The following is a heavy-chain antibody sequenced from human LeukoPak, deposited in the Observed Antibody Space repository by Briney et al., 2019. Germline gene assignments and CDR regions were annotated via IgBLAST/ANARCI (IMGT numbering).Heavy chain of an antibody. V-gene: IGHV3-30*02. CDR2: IWYGGSNK. J-gene: IGHJ6*03. CDR1: GFTFSSYG. Sequence: PGGSLRLSCAASGFTFSSYGMHWVRQAPGKGLEWVAVIWYGGSNKYYADSVKGRFTISRDNSKNTLYLQMNSLRAEDTAVYYCAKGSSLAYYYYMDVWGKGTTVTVSS. CDR3: AKGSSLAYYYYMDV.